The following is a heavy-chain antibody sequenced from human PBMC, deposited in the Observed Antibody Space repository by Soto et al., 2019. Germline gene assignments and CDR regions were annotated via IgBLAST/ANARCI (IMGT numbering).Heavy chain of an antibody. D-gene: IGHD2-15*01. CDR2: IFHTGSA. J-gene: IGHJ4*02. CDR3: ATVRVRMTSIVFYFDS. CDR1: GVSITNSDYY. Sequence: PSETLSLTCSVSGVSITNSDYYWSWIRQPPGKGLEWIGYIFHTGSANYKSSLKGRVTFSVDTSNNQFSLNLKSVTAADTAVYYCATVRVRMTSIVFYFDSWGQGSLVTVPQ. V-gene: IGHV4-61*08.